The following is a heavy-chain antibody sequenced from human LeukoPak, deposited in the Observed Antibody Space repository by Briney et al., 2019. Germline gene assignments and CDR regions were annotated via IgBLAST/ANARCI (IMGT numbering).Heavy chain of an antibody. CDR2: INPNSGGT. J-gene: IGHJ4*02. Sequence: ASVKVSCKASGYTFTVNYIHWVRQAPGQGLEWMGWINPNSGGTKCAQKFQGRLTMTRDTSISTAYMELSSLRSDDTAVYYCARVAYCTTGVCINFDSWGQGTLATVSS. V-gene: IGHV1-2*02. CDR3: ARVAYCTTGVCINFDS. D-gene: IGHD2-8*01. CDR1: GYTFTVNY.